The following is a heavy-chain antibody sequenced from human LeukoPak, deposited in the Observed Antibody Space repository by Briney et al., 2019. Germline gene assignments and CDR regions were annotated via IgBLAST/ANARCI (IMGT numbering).Heavy chain of an antibody. CDR3: ARGLAAAGTGAYY. D-gene: IGHD6-13*01. V-gene: IGHV1-69*05. Sequence: RASVKVSCKASGGTFSSYAISWVRQAPGQGLEWMGGIIPIFGTANYAQKFQGRVTITTDESTSTAYTELSSLRSEDTAVCYCARGLAAAGTGAYYWGQGTLVTVSS. J-gene: IGHJ4*02. CDR2: IIPIFGTA. CDR1: GGTFSSYA.